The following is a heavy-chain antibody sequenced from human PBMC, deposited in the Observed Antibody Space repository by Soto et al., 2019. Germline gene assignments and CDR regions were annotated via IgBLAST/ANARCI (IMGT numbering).Heavy chain of an antibody. V-gene: IGHV4-59*01. CDR1: GGSISSYY. J-gene: IGHJ4*02. CDR3: ASGRFGDQLDY. D-gene: IGHD3-10*01. CDR2: IYYSGST. Sequence: QVQLQESGPGLVKPSETLSLTCTVSGGSISSYYWSWIRQPPGKGLEWIGYIYYSGSTNYNPSLKSRVTISVDTSKNQFSLKLSSVTAADTAVYYCASGRFGDQLDYWGQGSLVTVSS.